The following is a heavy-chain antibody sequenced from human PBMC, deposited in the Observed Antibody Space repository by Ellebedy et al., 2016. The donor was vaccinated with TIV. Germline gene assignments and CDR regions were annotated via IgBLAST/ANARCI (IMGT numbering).Heavy chain of an antibody. CDR1: GGSISSSNYY. Sequence: SETLSLXCSVSGGSISSSNYYWGWIRQPPGKGLEWIGRISYSGLTYYSPSLKSRVTIALDTSKNQISLTLTSVTAADTAVYYCAKYAAGNYGDSWGQGTLLTVSS. CDR3: AKYAAGNYGDS. V-gene: IGHV4-39*07. D-gene: IGHD1-7*01. J-gene: IGHJ5*01. CDR2: ISYSGLT.